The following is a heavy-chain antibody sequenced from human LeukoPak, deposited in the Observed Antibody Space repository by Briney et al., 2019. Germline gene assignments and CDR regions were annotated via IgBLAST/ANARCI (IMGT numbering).Heavy chain of an antibody. V-gene: IGHV3-20*04. J-gene: IGHJ4*02. CDR3: ARDSFSGSSLDY. CDR2: INWDGGST. D-gene: IGHD1-26*01. Sequence: PGGSLRLSCAASGFTFDEYGMSLVRQAPGKGLEWVSSINWDGGSTAYADSVQGRFTISRDNAKNSLHLQMKSLRAEDTALYYCARDSFSGSSLDYWGQGTLVTVSS. CDR1: GFTFDEYG.